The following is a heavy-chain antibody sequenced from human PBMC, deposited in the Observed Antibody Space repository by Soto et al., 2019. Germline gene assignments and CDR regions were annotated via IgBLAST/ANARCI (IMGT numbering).Heavy chain of an antibody. CDR2: INSDGSST. Sequence: EVQLVESGGGLVQPGGSLRLSCAASGFTLRGYWMHWVRQAPGKGLVWVSRINSDGSSTSYEDSVKGRFTISRDNAKNTLYLQMNSLRAEDTAVYYCAKDGRLGQFDYWGQGTLVTASS. J-gene: IGHJ4*02. CDR1: GFTLRGYW. V-gene: IGHV3-74*01. CDR3: AKDGRLGQFDY. D-gene: IGHD1-1*01.